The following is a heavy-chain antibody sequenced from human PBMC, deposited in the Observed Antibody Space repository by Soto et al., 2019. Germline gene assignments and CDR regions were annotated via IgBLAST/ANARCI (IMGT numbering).Heavy chain of an antibody. CDR2: ISYDGGLK. CDR3: AGARPAGPFDY. CDR1: GFTFSSYS. Sequence: PAGSLRLSCAASGFTFSSYSMHWVRQVPGMGLEWVSVISYDGGLKYYADSVKGRFTISKDDSKKTLYLQMDSLRTDDTAVYYCAGARPAGPFDYWGQGTQVTVSS. J-gene: IGHJ4*02. D-gene: IGHD6-6*01. V-gene: IGHV3-30*03.